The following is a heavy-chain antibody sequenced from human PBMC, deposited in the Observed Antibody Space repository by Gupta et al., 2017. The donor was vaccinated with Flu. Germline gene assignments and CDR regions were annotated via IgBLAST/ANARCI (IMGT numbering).Heavy chain of an antibody. J-gene: IGHJ4*02. CDR1: GFIFSAGH. Sequence: EVLLVESGVHLVQPGGSLRLSCAASGFIFSAGHMNWVRQAPGKGLEWVAYIGSGGNVDNADSVKGRFTISRDNAKNSLYLEMNSLRDEDTALYYCVRDHDWAFTNWGQGTLVTVSS. CDR3: VRDHDWAFTN. CDR2: IGSGGNV. V-gene: IGHV3-48*02. D-gene: IGHD3-9*01.